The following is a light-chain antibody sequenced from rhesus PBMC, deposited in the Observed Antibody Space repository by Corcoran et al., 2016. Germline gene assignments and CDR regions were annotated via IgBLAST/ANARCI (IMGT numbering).Light chain of an antibody. CDR3: QQYDDLPWT. J-gene: IGKJ1*01. CDR2: YTS. Sequence: DIQMTQSPSSLSVSVGDKVTITCHASQVISSWLAWYQQKPGKAPQPLIYYTSLLQSGVPSRFSGSGSGTDYTLTITSLQPEDFATYSCQQYDDLPWTFGQGTKVEIK. V-gene: IGKV1-19*01. CDR1: QVISSW.